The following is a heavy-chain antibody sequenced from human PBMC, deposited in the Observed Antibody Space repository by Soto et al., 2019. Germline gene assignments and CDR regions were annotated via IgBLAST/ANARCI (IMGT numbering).Heavy chain of an antibody. V-gene: IGHV1-18*01. CDR3: ARDPRIAVAGHYFDY. CDR1: GYTFTSYG. D-gene: IGHD6-19*01. CDR2: ISAYNGNT. Sequence: ASVKVSCKASGYTFTSYGISWVRQAPGQGLEWMGWISAYNGNTNYAQKLQGRVTMTTDTSTSTAYMELRSLRSDDTAVYYCARDPRIAVAGHYFDYWGQGTLVTVSS. J-gene: IGHJ4*02.